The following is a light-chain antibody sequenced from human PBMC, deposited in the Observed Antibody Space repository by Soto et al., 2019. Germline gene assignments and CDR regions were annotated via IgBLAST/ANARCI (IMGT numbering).Light chain of an antibody. J-gene: IGLJ1*01. CDR2: HVS. V-gene: IGLV2-14*01. CDR3: SSYTSTSTYV. Sequence: QSALTQPASVSGSPGQSITISCTGTSSDVGGYNYVSWYQQYPGKAPKLMIYHVSNRPSGVSNRFSGSKSGNSASLTISGLQAEDEADYYCSSYTSTSTYVFGTGTNLTVL. CDR1: SSDVGGYNY.